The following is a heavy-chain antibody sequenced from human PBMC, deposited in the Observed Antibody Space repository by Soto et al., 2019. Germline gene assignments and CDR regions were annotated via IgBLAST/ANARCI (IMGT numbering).Heavy chain of an antibody. CDR3: ATEFQGDSCFDY. CDR1: GVSISSSSYY. J-gene: IGHJ4*02. D-gene: IGHD3-16*01. CDR2: IYYSGST. Sequence: SETLSLACTVSGVSISSSSYYWGWIRQPPGKGLEWIGSIYYSGSTYYNPSLKSRVTISVDTSKNQFSLKLSSVTAADTAVYYCATEFQGDSCFDYWGQGTLVTVSS. V-gene: IGHV4-39*02.